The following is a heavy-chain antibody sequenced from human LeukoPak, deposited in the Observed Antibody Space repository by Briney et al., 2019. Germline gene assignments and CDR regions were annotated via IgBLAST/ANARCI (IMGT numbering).Heavy chain of an antibody. CDR2: INHNGNVN. Sequence: GGSLRLSCAASGFTFSSYWMNWARQAPGKGLEWVASINHNGNVNYYVDSVKGRFTISRDNAKNSLYLQMSNLRAEDTAVYYCAKQLGYCSDGSCYFPYWGQGTLVTVSS. V-gene: IGHV3-7*03. J-gene: IGHJ4*02. CDR3: AKQLGYCSDGSCYFPY. CDR1: GFTFSSYW. D-gene: IGHD2-15*01.